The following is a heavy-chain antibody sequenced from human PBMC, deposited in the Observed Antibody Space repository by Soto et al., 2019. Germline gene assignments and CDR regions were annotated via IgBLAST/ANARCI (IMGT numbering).Heavy chain of an antibody. V-gene: IGHV4-34*01. CDR1: GWSFSGYY. D-gene: IGHD5-12*01. J-gene: IGHJ5*02. CDR3: ARGGPQEWLRFFIVDNWFDP. CDR2: INHSGST. Sequence: SETLSLTCALYGWSFSGYYWTWIRQPPGTGLEWIGEINHSGSTNYNPSLKSRVTISVDTSKNQFSLKLTSVTAADTAVYYCARGGPQEWLRFFIVDNWFDPWGQGTLVTVSS.